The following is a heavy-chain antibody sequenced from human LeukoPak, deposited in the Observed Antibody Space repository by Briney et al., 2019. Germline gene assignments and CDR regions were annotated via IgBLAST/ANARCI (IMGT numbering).Heavy chain of an antibody. V-gene: IGHV3-23*01. CDR2: ISGSGGST. J-gene: IGHJ4*02. CDR3: AKGYGSGSYSPFDY. Sequence: GGSLRLSCAASGFTFSSYAMSWVRQAPGKGLEWVSAISGSGGSTYYADSVKGRFTISRDNARNSLYLQMNSLRAEDMALYYCAKGYGSGSYSPFDYWGQGTLVTVSS. CDR1: GFTFSSYA. D-gene: IGHD3-10*01.